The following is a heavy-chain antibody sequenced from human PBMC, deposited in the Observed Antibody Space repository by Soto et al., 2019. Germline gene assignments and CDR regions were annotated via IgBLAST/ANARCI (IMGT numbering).Heavy chain of an antibody. CDR1: VFTFSSYA. V-gene: IGHV3-23*01. CDR2: ISGSGGST. Sequence: SLRLSCAASVFTFSSYAMSWVRQAPGKGLEWVPAISGSGGSTYDADSVKGRFTISRDNSKNTLYLQMNSLRDEDTAIYYCAKDGLGVQQLVHLFDPCGQGKLVTVS. J-gene: IGHJ5*02. CDR3: AKDGLGVQQLVHLFDP. D-gene: IGHD6-13*01.